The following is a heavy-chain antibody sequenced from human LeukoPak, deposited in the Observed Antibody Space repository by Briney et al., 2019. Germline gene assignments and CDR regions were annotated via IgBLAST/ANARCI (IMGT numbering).Heavy chain of an antibody. J-gene: IGHJ4*02. D-gene: IGHD2-2*01. CDR1: GGSISSSSYY. CDR2: IYYSGST. V-gene: IGHV4-39*01. CDR3: ARHVPFDY. Sequence: SETLSLTCTVSGGSISSSSYYWGWIRQPPGKGLEWIGSIYYSGSTYYNPSLKSRVTISVDTSKNQFSLKLSSVTAADTAVYYCARHVPFDYWGQGTLVTVSS.